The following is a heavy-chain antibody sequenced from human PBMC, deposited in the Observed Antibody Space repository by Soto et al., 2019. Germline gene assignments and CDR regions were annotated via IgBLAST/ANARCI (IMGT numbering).Heavy chain of an antibody. CDR1: GSTFSGDG. Sequence: QEQLVESGGRVVHPGRSLRLSCADSGSTFSGDGMHWVRQAPGKGLEWVAEISYDGVRKYYAYSVKGRFTISRDNSKNTLYLQMNNLRTEDTALYYCAKGGGTGYDYYHYMDVWGKGTTVTVSS. D-gene: IGHD2-8*02. J-gene: IGHJ6*03. V-gene: IGHV3-30*18. CDR2: ISYDGVRK. CDR3: AKGGGTGYDYYHYMDV.